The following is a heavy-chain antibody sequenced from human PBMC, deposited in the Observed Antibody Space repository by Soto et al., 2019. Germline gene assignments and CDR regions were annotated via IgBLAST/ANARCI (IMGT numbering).Heavy chain of an antibody. J-gene: IGHJ4*02. D-gene: IGHD3-10*01. CDR1: GGSFSGYY. Sequence: QVQLQQWGAGLLKPSETLSLTCAVYGGSFSGYYWSWIRQPPGKGLEWIGEINHSGSTNYNPSLKSRVTISLDTSKNQFSLKLSSVTAADTAVYYCARVGSVVRGVIDYFALDYWGQGTLVTVSS. CDR3: ARVGSVVRGVIDYFALDY. V-gene: IGHV4-34*01. CDR2: INHSGST.